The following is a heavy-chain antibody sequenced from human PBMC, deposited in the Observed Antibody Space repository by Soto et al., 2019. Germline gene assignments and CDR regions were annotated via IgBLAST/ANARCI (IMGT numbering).Heavy chain of an antibody. CDR1: GYTITSYG. Sequence: ASVKVSCKASGYTITSYGIRWVRQAPGQGLERMGWISAYNGNTNYAQKLQGRVTMTTDTSTSTAYMELRSLRSDDTAVYYCARDALLVRGVHRPNWFELWGQLTHGDVSS. V-gene: IGHV1-18*01. J-gene: IGHJ5*02. CDR2: ISAYNGNT. CDR3: ARDALLVRGVHRPNWFEL. D-gene: IGHD3-10*01.